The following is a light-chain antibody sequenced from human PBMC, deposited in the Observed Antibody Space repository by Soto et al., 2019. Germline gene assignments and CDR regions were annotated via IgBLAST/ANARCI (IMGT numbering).Light chain of an antibody. CDR2: DAS. CDR3: QQYDHLPSLS. V-gene: IGKV1-33*01. J-gene: IGKJ4*01. Sequence: DIQMTQSPSSLSASVGDRVTITCQASQAISKYLNWYQQKPGKAPKLLIFDASNLETGAPSRFSGSGYGTEFTFTISSLQPEDFATYYCQQYDHLPSLSFGGGPKVEIK. CDR1: QAISKY.